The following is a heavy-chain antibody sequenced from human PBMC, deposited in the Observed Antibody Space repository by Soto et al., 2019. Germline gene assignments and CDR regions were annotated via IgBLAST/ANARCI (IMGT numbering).Heavy chain of an antibody. Sequence: ASVKVSCKASGYTFTSYGISWVRQAPGLGLEWMGWISAYNGNTNYAQKLQGRVTMTTDTSTSTAYMELRSLRSDDTAVYYCARATSPIFGVVIESPMVYYFDYWGQGTLVTVSS. D-gene: IGHD3-3*01. J-gene: IGHJ4*02. V-gene: IGHV1-18*01. CDR2: ISAYNGNT. CDR1: GYTFTSYG. CDR3: ARATSPIFGVVIESPMVYYFDY.